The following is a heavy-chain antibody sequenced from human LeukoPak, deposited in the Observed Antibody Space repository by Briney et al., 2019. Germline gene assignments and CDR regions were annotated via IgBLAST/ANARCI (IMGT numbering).Heavy chain of an antibody. CDR2: IYYSGST. J-gene: IGHJ4*02. V-gene: IGHV4-59*01. CDR1: GGSIRSYY. Sequence: SETLSLTCTVSGGSIRSYYWSWIRQPPGKGLEWIGYIYYSGSTNYNPSLKSRVTISVDTSKNQFSLKLTSVTAADTAVYYYAKISSHDFWSGFYYFDYWGQGTLVTVSS. D-gene: IGHD3-3*01. CDR3: AKISSHDFWSGFYYFDY.